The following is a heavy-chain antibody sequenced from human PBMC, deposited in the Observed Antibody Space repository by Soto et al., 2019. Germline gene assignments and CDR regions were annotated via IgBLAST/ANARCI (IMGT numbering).Heavy chain of an antibody. J-gene: IGHJ5*02. V-gene: IGHV4-39*01. CDR1: GGSISSGGYY. CDR2: IYYSGST. D-gene: IGHD2-2*01. Sequence: SETLSLTCTVYGGSISSGGYYWGWIRQPPGKGLEWIGSIYYSGSTYYNPSLKSRVTISVDTSKNQFSLKLSSVTAADTAVYYCARPHCSSTSCYSQGWFDPWGQGTLVTVSS. CDR3: ARPHCSSTSCYSQGWFDP.